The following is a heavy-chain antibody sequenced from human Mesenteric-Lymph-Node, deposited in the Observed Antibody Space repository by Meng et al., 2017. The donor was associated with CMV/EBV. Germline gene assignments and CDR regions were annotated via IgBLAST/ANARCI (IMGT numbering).Heavy chain of an antibody. D-gene: IGHD3-22*01. CDR3: ARDGNYYDSTDYPMDV. Sequence: GGFLRPSWAAPGFTFSSNGMHWVRQAPGKGLEWVAVMWYDGTNKFYGDSVKGRFTISRDNSKNTLYLQMNSLRAEDTAVYYCARDGNYYDSTDYPMDVWGQGTTVTVSS. CDR1: GFTFSSNG. CDR2: MWYDGTNK. V-gene: IGHV3-33*01. J-gene: IGHJ6*02.